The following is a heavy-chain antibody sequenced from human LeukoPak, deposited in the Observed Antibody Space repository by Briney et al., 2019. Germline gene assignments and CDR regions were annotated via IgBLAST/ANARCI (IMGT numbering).Heavy chain of an antibody. CDR3: ARTGGYYYYYMDV. V-gene: IGHV4-4*07. CDR2: IYMSGST. J-gene: IGHJ6*03. D-gene: IGHD3-10*01. CDR1: GASISSHY. Sequence: SETLSLTCSVSGASISSHYWSWIRQTAGKGLEWIGRIYMSGSTNYNPSLKSRVTMSVDMSKNQFSLKLKSVTAADTAVYYCARTGGYYYYYMDVWGKGTTVTVSS.